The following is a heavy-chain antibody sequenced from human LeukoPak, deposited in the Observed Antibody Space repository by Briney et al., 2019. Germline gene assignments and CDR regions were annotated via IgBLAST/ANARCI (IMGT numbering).Heavy chain of an antibody. J-gene: IGHJ6*02. V-gene: IGHV3-7*01. Sequence: PGGSLRLSCAASGFTFSSYWMSWVRQAPGKGLEWMANIKQDGSEKYYVDSVKGRFTISRDNAKNSLYLQMNSLRAEDTAVYYCARDIHSSGYYERYGMDVWGQGTTVTVSS. CDR3: ARDIHSSGYYERYGMDV. CDR2: IKQDGSEK. D-gene: IGHD3-22*01. CDR1: GFTFSSYW.